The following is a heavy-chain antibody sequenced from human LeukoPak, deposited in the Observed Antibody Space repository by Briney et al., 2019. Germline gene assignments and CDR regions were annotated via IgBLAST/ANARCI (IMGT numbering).Heavy chain of an antibody. D-gene: IGHD3-9*01. V-gene: IGHV1-8*01. CDR1: GYTFTSYD. Sequence: ASVKVSCKASGYTFTSYDINWVRQATGQGLEWMGWMNPNSGNTGYAQKFQGRVTMTRNTSISTVYTELGSLRSEDTAVYYCARGITYYDILTGDNWFDPWGQGTLVTVSS. J-gene: IGHJ5*02. CDR2: MNPNSGNT. CDR3: ARGITYYDILTGDNWFDP.